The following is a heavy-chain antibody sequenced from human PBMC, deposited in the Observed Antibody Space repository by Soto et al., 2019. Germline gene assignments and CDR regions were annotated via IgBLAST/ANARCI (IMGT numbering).Heavy chain of an antibody. V-gene: IGHV4-4*07. D-gene: IGHD2-8*01. CDR2: VYTSGST. CDR3: ASLGYCSNGVCYMDDY. Sequence: QVQLQESGPGLVKPSETLSLTCTVSGGSISSYSLSWIRQPAGKGLEWVGGVYTSGSTSYNPSLRSRVTMSIDTSKNQFSLKLSSVTAADTAVYYCASLGYCSNGVCYMDDYWGQGTLVTVSS. CDR1: GGSISSYS. J-gene: IGHJ4*02.